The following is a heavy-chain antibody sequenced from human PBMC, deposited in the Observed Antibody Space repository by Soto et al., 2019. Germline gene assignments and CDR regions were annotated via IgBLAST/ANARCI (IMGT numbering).Heavy chain of an antibody. D-gene: IGHD5-12*01. CDR1: GDSVSSASAT. CDR2: TYYRSKWHN. J-gene: IGHJ2*01. V-gene: IGHV6-1*01. CDR3: ARDGSGYQWYFDV. Sequence: QVQLQQSGPGLVKPSQTLSLICAISGDSVSSASATWSWIRQSPSGRLEWLGRTYYRSKWHNDYAVSVKSRLAIIPDTYKNQLSLQLSSVTLEDTAVYFCARDGSGYQWYFDVWGRGSLVTVSS.